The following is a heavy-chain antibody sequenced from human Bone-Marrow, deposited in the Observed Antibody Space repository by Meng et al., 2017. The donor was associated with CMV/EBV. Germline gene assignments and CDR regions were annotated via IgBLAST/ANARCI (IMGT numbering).Heavy chain of an antibody. V-gene: IGHV1-8*01. CDR3: ARGWIGVLEWLPPFDI. CDR2: MIPTSGNT. Sequence: ASVKVSCKASGYTFTSYDINWVRQATGQGLEWMGWMIPTSGNTGYAQKLQGRVTMTRNNSISTAYMELRSLRSGDTAVYYCARGWIGVLEWLPPFDIWGQGTLVTASS. D-gene: IGHD3-3*01. J-gene: IGHJ3*02. CDR1: GYTFTSYD.